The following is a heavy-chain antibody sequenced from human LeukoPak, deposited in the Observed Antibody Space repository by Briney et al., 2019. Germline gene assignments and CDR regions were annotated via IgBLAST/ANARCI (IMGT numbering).Heavy chain of an antibody. D-gene: IGHD2-15*01. CDR1: GGSISSGGYS. Sequence: PSQTLSLTCAVSGGSISSGGYSWSWIRQPPGKGLEWIGYTYHSGSTYYNPSLKSRVTISVDRSKNQFSLKLSSVTAADTAVYYCASIAANGYYFDYWGQGTLVTVSS. CDR3: ASIAANGYYFDY. J-gene: IGHJ4*02. V-gene: IGHV4-30-2*01. CDR2: TYHSGST.